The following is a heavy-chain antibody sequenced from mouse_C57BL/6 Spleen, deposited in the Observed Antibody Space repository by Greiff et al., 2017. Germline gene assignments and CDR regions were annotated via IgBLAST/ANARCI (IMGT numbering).Heavy chain of an antibody. CDR2: ISDGGSYT. V-gene: IGHV5-4*01. J-gene: IGHJ3*01. CDR1: GFTFSSYA. D-gene: IGHD4-1*01. CDR3: ARDGGGTGGFAY. Sequence: DVQLQESGGGLVKPGGSLKLSCAASGFTFSSYAMSWVRQTPEKRLEWVATISDGGSYTYYPDNVKGRFTISRDNAKNNLYLQMSHLKSEDTAMYYCARDGGGTGGFAYWGQGTLVTVSA.